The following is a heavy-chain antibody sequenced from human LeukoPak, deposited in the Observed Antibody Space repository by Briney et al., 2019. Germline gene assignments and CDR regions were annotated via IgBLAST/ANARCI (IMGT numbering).Heavy chain of an antibody. D-gene: IGHD3-3*01. CDR1: GGSISSSSYY. V-gene: IGHV4-39*01. Sequence: PSETLSLTCTVSGGSISSSSYYWGWIRQPPGKGLEWIGSIYYSGSTYYNPSLKSRVTISADTSKNQFSLKLSSVTAADTAVYYCARRHDFWSGPGDHAFDIWGQGTMVTVSS. CDR3: ARRHDFWSGPGDHAFDI. CDR2: IYYSGST. J-gene: IGHJ3*02.